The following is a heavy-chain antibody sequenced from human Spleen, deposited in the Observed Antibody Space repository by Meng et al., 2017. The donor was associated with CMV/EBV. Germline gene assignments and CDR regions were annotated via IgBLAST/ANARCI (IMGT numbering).Heavy chain of an antibody. CDR1: GFSLSNARMG. Sequence: SGPTLVKPTETLTLTCTVSGFSLSNARMGVSWIRQPPGKALEWIGEINHSGSTNYNPSLKSRVTISVDTSKNQFSLKLSSVTAADTAVYYCARRPLGSRAHLDYWGQGTLVTVSS. V-gene: IGHV4-4*02. D-gene: IGHD1-14*01. CDR2: INHSGST. CDR3: ARRPLGSRAHLDY. J-gene: IGHJ4*02.